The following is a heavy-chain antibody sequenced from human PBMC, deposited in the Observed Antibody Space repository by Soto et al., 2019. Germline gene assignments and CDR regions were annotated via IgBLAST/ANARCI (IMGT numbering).Heavy chain of an antibody. J-gene: IGHJ6*02. D-gene: IGHD2-21*02. CDR3: ARVMCGDCSSYYYYSMDV. CDR1: GFTFGTYT. CDR2: IGTTSSYI. V-gene: IGHV3-21*01. Sequence: EVQLVESGGGLVKPGGSLRLSCAASGFTFGTYTMNWVRQAPGKGLEWVSSIGTTSSYIYYADSVRVRFTISRDNAKDSLYLQMSSLRAEDTAVYYCARVMCGDCSSYYYYSMDVWGQGTTVTVSS.